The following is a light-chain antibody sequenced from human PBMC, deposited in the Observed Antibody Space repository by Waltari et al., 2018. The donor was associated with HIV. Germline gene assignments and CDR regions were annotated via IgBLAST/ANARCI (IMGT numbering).Light chain of an antibody. Sequence: DIQMTQSPSSLSASVGDTVTIICRASENIGAYLTWYHHKSGAAPKLLIYGASSLPSAVPSRFSGSGFGTHFSLTINSLQADDFGTYYCQQSYSTPCAFGQGTNLEIK. CDR2: GAS. J-gene: IGKJ2*02. CDR1: ENIGAY. V-gene: IGKV1-39*01. CDR3: QQSYSTPCA.